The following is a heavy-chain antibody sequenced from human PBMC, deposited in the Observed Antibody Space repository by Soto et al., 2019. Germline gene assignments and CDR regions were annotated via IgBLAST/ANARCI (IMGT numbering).Heavy chain of an antibody. J-gene: IGHJ6*02. Sequence: ASVKVSCKASAYTFTNYGISWVRQAPGQGLEWMGGIIPIFGTANYAQKFQGRVTITADESTSTAYMELSSLRSEDTAVYYCASQFWRPYYYYYGMDVWGQGTTVTVSS. V-gene: IGHV1-69*13. CDR3: ASQFWRPYYYYYGMDV. CDR1: AYTFTNYG. CDR2: IIPIFGTA. D-gene: IGHD3-3*01.